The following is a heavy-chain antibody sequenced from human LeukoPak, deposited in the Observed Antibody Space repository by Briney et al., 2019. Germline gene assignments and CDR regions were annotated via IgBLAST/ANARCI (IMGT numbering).Heavy chain of an antibody. CDR1: GGSINSSSSY. CDR2: FYYSGST. J-gene: IGHJ4*02. V-gene: IGHV4-39*01. Sequence: SETLSLTCTVSGGSINSSSSYWGWIRQPPGKGLEWIGNFYYSGSTYYNPSLKSRVTISVDTSKNQFSLKLSSVTAADTAVYYCARRNAYDNSGYYYPQPHTTTSLSCYFDYWGQGTLVTVSS. CDR3: ARRNAYDNSGYYYPQPHTTTSLSCYFDY. D-gene: IGHD3-22*01.